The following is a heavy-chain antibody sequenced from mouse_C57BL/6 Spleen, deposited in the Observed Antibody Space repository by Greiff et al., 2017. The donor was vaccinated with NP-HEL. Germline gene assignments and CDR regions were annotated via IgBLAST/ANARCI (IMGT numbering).Heavy chain of an antibody. CDR3: ARVYALYAMDY. Sequence: EVQLQQSGPELVKPGASVKISCKASGYTFTDYYMNWVKQSHGKSLEWIGDINPNNGGTSYNQKFKGKATLTVDKSSSTAYMELRSLTSEDSAVYYCARVYALYAMDYWGQGTSVTVSS. D-gene: IGHD2-3*01. CDR1: GYTFTDYY. CDR2: INPNNGGT. V-gene: IGHV1-26*01. J-gene: IGHJ4*01.